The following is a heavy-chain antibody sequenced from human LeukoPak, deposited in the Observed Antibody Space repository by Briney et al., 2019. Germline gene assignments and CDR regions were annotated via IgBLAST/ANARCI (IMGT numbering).Heavy chain of an antibody. D-gene: IGHD3-10*01. CDR2: ISAYNGNT. V-gene: IGHV1-18*01. Sequence: ASVKVSCKASGYTFTSYGISGVRQAPGQGVEWMGWISAYNGNTNYAQKLQGRVTMTTDTSTSTAYMELRSLRSADTAVYYCARCGPSYYGSGSWWFDPWGQGTLVTVSS. CDR3: ARCGPSYYGSGSWWFDP. CDR1: GYTFTSYG. J-gene: IGHJ5*02.